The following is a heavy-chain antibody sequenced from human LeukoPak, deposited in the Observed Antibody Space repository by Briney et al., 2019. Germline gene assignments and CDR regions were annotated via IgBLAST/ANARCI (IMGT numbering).Heavy chain of an antibody. CDR1: VGTFSSYA. J-gene: IGHJ5*02. Sequence: SVKLSCKASVGTFSSYAISWVRQAPGQGLEWMGRIIPILGIANYAQKFQGRVTITADKSTSTAYMELSSLRSEDTAVYYCARDCSGGSFRSPNWFDPWGQGTLVTVS. D-gene: IGHD2-15*01. CDR2: IIPILGIA. CDR3: ARDCSGGSFRSPNWFDP. V-gene: IGHV1-69*04.